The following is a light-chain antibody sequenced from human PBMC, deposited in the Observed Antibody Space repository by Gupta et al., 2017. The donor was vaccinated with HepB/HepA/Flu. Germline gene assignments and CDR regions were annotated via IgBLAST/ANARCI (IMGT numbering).Light chain of an antibody. Sequence: EIVLTQSPGTLSLSPGERATPSCRASQSISSFLAWYQQTPGQAPRLLICGASNRATGIPARFSGSGSGTDFTLTISNLEPEDFAVYYCQQRYNWPLTFGGGTKVEIK. CDR2: GAS. CDR3: QQRYNWPLT. CDR1: QSISSF. J-gene: IGKJ4*01. V-gene: IGKV3-11*01.